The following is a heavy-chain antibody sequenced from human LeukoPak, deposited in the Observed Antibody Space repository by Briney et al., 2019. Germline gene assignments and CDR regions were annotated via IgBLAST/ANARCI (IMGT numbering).Heavy chain of an antibody. CDR2: IYSSGSN. Sequence: SETLSLTCTVSGGSISSYYWNWIRQPAGKGLEWIGRIYSSGSNNYNPSLKSRVTMSVDTSKNQFSLKLTSVTAADTAVYYCAKQTGSGLFILPGGQGTLVTVSS. D-gene: IGHD3/OR15-3a*01. CDR1: GGSISSYY. V-gene: IGHV4-4*07. CDR3: AKQTGSGLFILP. J-gene: IGHJ4*02.